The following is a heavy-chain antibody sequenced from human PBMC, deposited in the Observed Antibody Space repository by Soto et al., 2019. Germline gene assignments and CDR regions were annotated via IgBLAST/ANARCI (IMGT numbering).Heavy chain of an antibody. D-gene: IGHD4-17*01. J-gene: IGHJ4*02. CDR2: IYSSGST. CDR1: GGSISSYY. V-gene: IGHV4-59*01. CDR3: ASNDYGGNSRFDY. Sequence: QVQLQESGPGLVKPSETLSLTCTVSGGSISSYYWSWIRQPPGKGLEWIGYIYSSGSTNYNPSLKSRVTISVDTSKNQFSLKLSSVTAADTAVYYCASNDYGGNSRFDYWGQGTLVTVSS.